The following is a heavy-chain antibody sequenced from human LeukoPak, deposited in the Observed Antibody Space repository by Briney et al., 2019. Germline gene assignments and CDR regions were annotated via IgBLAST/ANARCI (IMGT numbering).Heavy chain of an antibody. CDR1: GFIFSSYE. J-gene: IGHJ4*02. D-gene: IGHD5-12*01. V-gene: IGHV3-48*03. Sequence: PGGSLRLSCAASGFIFSSYEVHWVRQAPGKGLEWVSHISSSGTTIYYADSVRGRFTISRDNPKSSLYLQMNSLRAEDRAVYYCVRDDDSGYDSHFDYWGQGTLVSVSS. CDR2: ISSSGTTI. CDR3: VRDDDSGYDSHFDY.